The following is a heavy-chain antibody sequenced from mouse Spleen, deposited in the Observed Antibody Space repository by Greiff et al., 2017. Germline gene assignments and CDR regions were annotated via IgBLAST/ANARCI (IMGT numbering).Heavy chain of an antibody. CDR1: GFTFSSYA. CDR2: ISSGGDYI. Sequence: EVMLVESGEGLVKPGGSLKLSCAASGFTFSSYAMSWVRQTPEKRLEWVAYISSGGDYIYYADTVKGRFTISRDNARNTLYLQMSSLKSEDTAMYYCTRETAQARAMDYWGQGTSVTVSS. CDR3: TRETAQARAMDY. J-gene: IGHJ4*01. D-gene: IGHD3-2*02. V-gene: IGHV5-9-1*02.